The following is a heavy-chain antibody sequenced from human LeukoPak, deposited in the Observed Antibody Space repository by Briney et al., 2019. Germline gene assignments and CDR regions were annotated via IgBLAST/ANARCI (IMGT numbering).Heavy chain of an antibody. D-gene: IGHD3-3*01. V-gene: IGHV4-4*07. CDR3: ARDRAIFGVAKYYFDY. CDR2: IYTSGST. Sequence: PSETLSLTXTVSGGSISSYYWSWLRQPAGKGLEWIGRIYTSGSTNYYPSLKSRVTMSVDTSKNQFSLKLSSVTAADTAVYYCARDRAIFGVAKYYFDYWGQGTLVTVSS. CDR1: GGSISSYY. J-gene: IGHJ4*02.